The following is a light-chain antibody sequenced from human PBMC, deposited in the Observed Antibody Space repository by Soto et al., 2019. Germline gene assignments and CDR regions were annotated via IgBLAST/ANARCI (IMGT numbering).Light chain of an antibody. CDR2: GAS. CDR3: QQYGSSPLFT. J-gene: IGKJ3*01. Sequence: EIVLTQSPGTLSLSPGERATLSCRASQSVSSSYLAWYQQKPGQALRLLIYGASGRATGIPDRFSGSGSGTDFTLTISRLEPEDFAVYYCQQYGSSPLFTFGPGTNVDIK. CDR1: QSVSSSY. V-gene: IGKV3-20*01.